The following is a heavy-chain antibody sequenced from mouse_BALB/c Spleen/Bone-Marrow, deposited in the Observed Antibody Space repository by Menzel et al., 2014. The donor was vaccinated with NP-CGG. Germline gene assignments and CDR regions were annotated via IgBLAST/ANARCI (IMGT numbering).Heavy chain of an antibody. CDR1: GYHFTNYW. V-gene: IGHV1-63*02. Sequence: QVQLQQSGAELVRPGTSVKISCKASGYHFTNYWLGWVKQRPGHGLEWIGDIYPGGGYTKYAEKFKGKATLTADTSSSTGYMQLSSLTAEDSAVYFCARRGTGVKYWGQGTTRTVSS. D-gene: IGHD4-1*01. J-gene: IGHJ2*01. CDR2: IYPGGGYT. CDR3: ARRGTGVKY.